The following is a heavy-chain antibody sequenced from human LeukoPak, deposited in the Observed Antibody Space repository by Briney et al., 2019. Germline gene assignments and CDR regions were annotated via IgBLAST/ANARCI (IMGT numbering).Heavy chain of an antibody. CDR2: IYYDGSP. CDR1: GDSMTSHY. CDR3: ARGKTPGAPYFDY. Sequence: PSETLSLTCAVSGDSMTSHYWGWIRQPPGKGLELIGYIYYDGSPNYNPSLRGRVAISLHTSIRQFSLKLSSVTAADTAVYYCARGKTPGAPYFDYWGQGNLVTVSS. D-gene: IGHD2-15*01. J-gene: IGHJ4*02. V-gene: IGHV4-59*11.